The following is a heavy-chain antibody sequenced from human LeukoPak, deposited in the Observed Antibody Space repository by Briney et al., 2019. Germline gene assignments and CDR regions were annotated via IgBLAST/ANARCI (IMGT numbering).Heavy chain of an antibody. Sequence: SVKVSCKASGGTFSSYAISWVRQAPGQGLEWMGRIIPILGIANYAQKFQGRVTITADKSTSTAYMELSSLRSEDTAVYYCARSGNNKYYFDYWGQGTLVTVSS. CDR2: IIPILGIA. CDR3: ARSGNNKYYFDY. D-gene: IGHD1-14*01. J-gene: IGHJ4*02. V-gene: IGHV1-69*04. CDR1: GGTFSSYA.